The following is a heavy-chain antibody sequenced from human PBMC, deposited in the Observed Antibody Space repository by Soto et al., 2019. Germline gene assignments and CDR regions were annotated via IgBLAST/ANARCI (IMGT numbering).Heavy chain of an antibody. Sequence: ASVKVSCKASGYTFTSYYMHWVRQAPGQGLEWMGIINPSGGSTSYAQKFQGRVTMTRDTSTSTVYMELSSLRSEDTAVYYCAREGCSGGSCDAFEIWGQGTMVTVSS. CDR1: GYTFTSYY. J-gene: IGHJ3*02. D-gene: IGHD2-15*01. CDR3: AREGCSGGSCDAFEI. CDR2: INPSGGST. V-gene: IGHV1-46*03.